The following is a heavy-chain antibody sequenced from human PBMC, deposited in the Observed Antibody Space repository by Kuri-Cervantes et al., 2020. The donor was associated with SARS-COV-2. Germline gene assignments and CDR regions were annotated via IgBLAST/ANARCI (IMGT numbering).Heavy chain of an antibody. Sequence: GESLKISCAASGFSFSSYGAHWIRQAPGKGLEWVAFIRYDGDIAYYGESVEGRFTISRDNSKNTLYLQMNSLRAEDTAVYYCAKCGTIGMDIVVVPAALTPYYYYYMDVWGKGTTVTVSS. V-gene: IGHV3-30*02. D-gene: IGHD2-2*03. J-gene: IGHJ6*03. CDR1: GFSFSSYG. CDR2: IRYDGDIA. CDR3: AKCGTIGMDIVVVPAALTPYYYYYMDV.